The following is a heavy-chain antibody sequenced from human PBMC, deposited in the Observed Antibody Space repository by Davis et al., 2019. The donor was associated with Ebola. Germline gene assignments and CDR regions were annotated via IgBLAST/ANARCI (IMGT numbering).Heavy chain of an antibody. CDR1: GFTFSSYW. Sequence: LKISCAASGFTFSSYWMSWVRQAPGKGLEWVANIKQDGSEKYYVDSVKGRFTISRDNAKNSLYLQMNSLRAEDTAVYYCARGRPTYYYDSSGYYSGPGAFDIWGQGTMVTVSS. CDR3: ARGRPTYYYDSSGYYSGPGAFDI. J-gene: IGHJ3*02. D-gene: IGHD3-22*01. CDR2: IKQDGSEK. V-gene: IGHV3-7*01.